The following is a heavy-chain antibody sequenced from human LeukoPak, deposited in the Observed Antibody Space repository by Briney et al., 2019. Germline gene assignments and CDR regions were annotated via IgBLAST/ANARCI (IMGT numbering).Heavy chain of an antibody. D-gene: IGHD3-22*01. Sequence: SVTVSCKASGGDFSSFSIYWVRQAPGQGLEWMGGIVPMFGTPKFTQKFQGRVTVTTDESTSTDYMEMSSLTSEDTAVYYCARRENYFDVAREKAFDIWGQGTMVIVSS. J-gene: IGHJ3*02. V-gene: IGHV1-69*05. CDR2: IVPMFGTP. CDR1: GGDFSSFS. CDR3: ARRENYFDVAREKAFDI.